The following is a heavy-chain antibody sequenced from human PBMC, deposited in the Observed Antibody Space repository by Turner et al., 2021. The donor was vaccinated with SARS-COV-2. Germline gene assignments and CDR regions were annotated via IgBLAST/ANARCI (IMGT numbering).Heavy chain of an antibody. CDR1: GRSISRDDYY. V-gene: IGHV4-30-4*01. CDR3: ARVLGYCSGVSCYPDY. D-gene: IGHD2-15*01. Sequence: QVQLQESGPGLVKPSQTLSLTCTVSGRSISRDDYYWSWIRQPPGKGLEWIGYIYDSGSTYYNPSLKSRVTILLYTSKNQFSLKLASVSAADTAVYYCARVLGYCSGVSCYPDYWGQGTLVTVSS. J-gene: IGHJ4*02. CDR2: IYDSGST.